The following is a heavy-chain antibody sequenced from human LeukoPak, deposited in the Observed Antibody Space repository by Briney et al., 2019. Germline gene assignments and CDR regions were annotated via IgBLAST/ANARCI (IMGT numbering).Heavy chain of an antibody. Sequence: ASVKVSCKASGGTFSSYAISWVRQAPGQGLEWMGWMNPNSGNTGYAQKFQGRVTMTRSTSISTAYMELSSLRSEDTAVYYCCSREYSSGWSPIDYWGQGTLVTVSS. CDR1: GGTFSSYA. D-gene: IGHD6-19*01. J-gene: IGHJ4*02. CDR2: MNPNSGNT. V-gene: IGHV1-8*02. CDR3: CSREYSSGWSPIDY.